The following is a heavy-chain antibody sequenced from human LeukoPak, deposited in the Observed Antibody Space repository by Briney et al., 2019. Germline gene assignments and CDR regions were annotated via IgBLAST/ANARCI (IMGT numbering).Heavy chain of an antibody. V-gene: IGHV3-15*07. CDR3: TTDPYYDFWSGYYTRGEYYYGMDV. CDR1: GSTFSNAW. Sequence: GGSLRLSCAASGSTFSNAWMNWVRQAPGKGLEWVGRIKSKTDGGTTDYAAPVKGRFTISRDDSKNTLYLQMNSLKTEDTAVYYCTTDPYYDFWSGYYTRGEYYYGMDVWGQGTTVTVSS. J-gene: IGHJ6*02. D-gene: IGHD3-3*01. CDR2: IKSKTDGGTT.